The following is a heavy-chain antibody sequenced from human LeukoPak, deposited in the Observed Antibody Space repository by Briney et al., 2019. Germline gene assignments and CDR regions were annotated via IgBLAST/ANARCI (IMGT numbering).Heavy chain of an antibody. D-gene: IGHD3-22*01. CDR2: ISAYNGNT. J-gene: IGHJ4*02. V-gene: IGHV1-18*01. CDR1: GYTFTSYG. Sequence: ASVKVSCKASGYTFTSYGISWVRQAPGQGLEWMGWISAYNGNTNYAQKFQGRVTMTRDTSISTAYMELSRLRSDDTAVYYCARGNAYYYYDSSGYYPPYFDYWGQGTLVTVSS. CDR3: ARGNAYYYYDSSGYYPPYFDY.